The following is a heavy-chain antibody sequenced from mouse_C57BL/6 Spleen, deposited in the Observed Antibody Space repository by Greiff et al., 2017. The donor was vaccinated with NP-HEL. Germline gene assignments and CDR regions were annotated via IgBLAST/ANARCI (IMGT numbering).Heavy chain of an antibody. CDR2: INYDGSST. V-gene: IGHV5-16*01. CDR1: GFTFSDYY. Sequence: EVQLVESEGGLVQPGSSMKLSCTASGFTFSDYYMAWVRQVPEKGLEWVANINYDGSSTYYLDSLKSRFIISRDNAKNILYLQMSSLKSEDTATYYCARDRSHYAMDYWGQGTSVTVSS. CDR3: ARDRSHYAMDY. J-gene: IGHJ4*01.